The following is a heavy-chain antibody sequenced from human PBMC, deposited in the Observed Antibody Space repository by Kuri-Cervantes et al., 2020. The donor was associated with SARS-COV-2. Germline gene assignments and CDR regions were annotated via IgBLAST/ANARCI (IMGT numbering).Heavy chain of an antibody. CDR3: TTVLLGAHDH. V-gene: IGHV3-48*01. Sequence: GESLKISCAASGFTFSSYSMNWVRQAPGKGLEWVSSISSSSTIYYADSVKGRFTISRDNAKNSLYLQMNSLRAEDTAVYYCTTVLLGAHDHWGQGTLVTVSS. J-gene: IGHJ4*02. D-gene: IGHD3-16*01. CDR1: GFTFSSYS. CDR2: ISSSSTI.